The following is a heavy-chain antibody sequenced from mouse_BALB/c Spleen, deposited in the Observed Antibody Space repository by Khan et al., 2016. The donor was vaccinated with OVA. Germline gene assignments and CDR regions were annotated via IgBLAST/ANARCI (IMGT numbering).Heavy chain of an antibody. CDR1: GYTFTDYV. CDR2: IFPGSGDT. Sequence: QVQLQQSGPELVKPGSTMKMSCRASGYTFTDYVLNWVKQRAGQGLEWIGQIFPGSGDTYYNEQFKVKATLTADNSSNTVYMQLSSLTSEDSAVCFCARSGYESLVDWGQGTTLTVSS. CDR3: ARSGYESLVD. V-gene: IGHV1-77*01. D-gene: IGHD2-14*01. J-gene: IGHJ2*01.